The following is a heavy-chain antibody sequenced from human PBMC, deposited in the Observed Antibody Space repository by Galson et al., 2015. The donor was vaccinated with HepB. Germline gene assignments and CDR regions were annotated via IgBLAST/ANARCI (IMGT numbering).Heavy chain of an antibody. Sequence: TLSLTCTVSGGSISSGGYYWSWIRQHPGKGLEWIGYIYYSGSTYYNPSLKSRVTISVDTSKNQFSLKLSSVTAADTAVYYCARGIVVVPAAPYFDYWGQGTLVTVSS. D-gene: IGHD2-2*01. J-gene: IGHJ4*02. V-gene: IGHV4-31*03. CDR3: ARGIVVVPAAPYFDY. CDR1: GGSISSGGYY. CDR2: IYYSGST.